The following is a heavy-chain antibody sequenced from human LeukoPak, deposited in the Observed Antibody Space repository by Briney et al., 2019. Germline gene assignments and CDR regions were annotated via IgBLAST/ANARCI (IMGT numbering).Heavy chain of an antibody. V-gene: IGHV3-53*01. J-gene: IGHJ3*02. D-gene: IGHD3-10*01. Sequence: GGSLRLSCAASGFIDSSNYISWAPQAPGKGREGVSVIYSGGRTYYADSVKGRFTISRDNSRNTLYLQMNSLRAEDTAVYYCARGLGRELDGAFDIWGQGTMVTVSS. CDR1: GFIDSSNY. CDR3: ARGLGRELDGAFDI. CDR2: IYSGGRT.